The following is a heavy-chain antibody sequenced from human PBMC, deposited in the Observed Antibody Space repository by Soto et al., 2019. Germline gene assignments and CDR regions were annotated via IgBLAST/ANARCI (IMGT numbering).Heavy chain of an antibody. V-gene: IGHV4-31*03. D-gene: IGHD6-13*01. CDR2: IFYSVST. CDR3: ARDNYSSSWYGGNYYYYGMDV. CDR1: GGSISSGGYY. J-gene: IGHJ6*02. Sequence: SETLSLTCTVSGGSISSGGYYWSWIRQHPGKGLELIGYIFYSVSTYYNPSLKSRVTISVDTSKNQFSLKLSSVTAADTAVYYCARDNYSSSWYGGNYYYYGMDVWGQGTTVTVS.